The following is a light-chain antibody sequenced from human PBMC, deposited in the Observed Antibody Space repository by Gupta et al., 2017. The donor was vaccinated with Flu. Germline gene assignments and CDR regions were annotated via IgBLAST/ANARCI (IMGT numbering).Light chain of an antibody. CDR3: QQYNTYPWT. CDR2: KAS. CDR1: QSISKW. J-gene: IGKJ1*01. V-gene: IGKV1-5*03. Sequence: GYRVTSTCRASQSISKWLAWYQHIPGKAPEFLIYKASTLESGVPSRFSGSGSGREFTLNISGLQPDDFVTYYCQQYNTYPWTFGQGTKVEIK.